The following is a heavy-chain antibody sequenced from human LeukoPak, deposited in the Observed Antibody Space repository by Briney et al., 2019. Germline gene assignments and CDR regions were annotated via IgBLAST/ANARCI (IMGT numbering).Heavy chain of an antibody. V-gene: IGHV3-30*04. CDR3: ARGARKGDDYGGFFDY. CDR2: ISYDGSYK. J-gene: IGHJ4*02. CDR1: GFTLSSYA. Sequence: GGSLRLSCAASGFTLSSYAMHWVRQAPGKGLEWVAVISYDGSYKDYADSVKGRFTVSRDNSKSTLYLQMNSLRAEDTAVYYCARGARKGDDYGGFFDYWGQGTLVTVSS. D-gene: IGHD4-23*01.